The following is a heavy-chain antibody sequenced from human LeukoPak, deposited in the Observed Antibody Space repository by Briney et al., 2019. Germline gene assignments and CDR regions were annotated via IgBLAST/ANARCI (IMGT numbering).Heavy chain of an antibody. V-gene: IGHV1-69*05. CDR1: GGTFSNYA. Sequence: ASVKVSCKASGGTFSNYAIIWVRQAPGQGFEWLGGIIPMFGSAKYAQKFQGRVTITTDESTTTAYMDLISLISEDTAVYYCVRRQALRGRHRAFDPWGQGTLVTVSS. J-gene: IGHJ5*02. D-gene: IGHD6-25*01. CDR3: VRRQALRGRHRAFDP. CDR2: IIPMFGSA.